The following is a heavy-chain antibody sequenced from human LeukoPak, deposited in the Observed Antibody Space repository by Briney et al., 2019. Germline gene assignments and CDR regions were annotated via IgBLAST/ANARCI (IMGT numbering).Heavy chain of an antibody. CDR1: GGTFSSYA. CDR3: ARPLNYGDYYFDY. Sequence: SVKVSCKASGGTFSSYAISWVRQAPGQGLEWMGRIIPILGIANYAQKFQGRVTITADKSTSTAYMELSSLRSEDTAVYYCARPLNYGDYYFDYWGQGTLVTVSS. D-gene: IGHD4-17*01. J-gene: IGHJ4*02. V-gene: IGHV1-69*04. CDR2: IIPILGIA.